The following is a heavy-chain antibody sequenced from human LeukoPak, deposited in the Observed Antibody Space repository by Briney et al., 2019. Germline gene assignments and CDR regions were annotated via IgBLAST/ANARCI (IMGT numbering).Heavy chain of an antibody. Sequence: PSETLSLTCAVYGGSFSGYYWGWIRQPPGKGLEWIGEINHSGSTNYNPSLKSRVTISVDTSKNQFSLKLSSVTAADTAVYYCARGPATYDYVWGSYRSTSTTFDYWGQGTLVTVSS. CDR2: INHSGST. V-gene: IGHV4-34*01. CDR1: GGSFSGYY. J-gene: IGHJ4*02. CDR3: ARGPATYDYVWGSYRSTSTTFDY. D-gene: IGHD3-16*02.